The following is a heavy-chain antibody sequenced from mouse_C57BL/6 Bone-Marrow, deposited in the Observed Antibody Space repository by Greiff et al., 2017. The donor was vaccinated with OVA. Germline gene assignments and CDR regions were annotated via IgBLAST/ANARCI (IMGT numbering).Heavy chain of an antibody. V-gene: IGHV1-19*01. CDR1: GYTFTDYY. Sequence: VQLQQSGPVLVKPGASVKMSCTASGYTFTDYYMNWVKQSHGKSLEWIGVINPYNGGTSYNQKFKGKATLTVDKSSSTAYMELNSLTSEDSAVYYCAKSLGRYYAMDYWGQGTSVTVSS. J-gene: IGHJ4*01. D-gene: IGHD4-1*01. CDR2: INPYNGGT. CDR3: AKSLGRYYAMDY.